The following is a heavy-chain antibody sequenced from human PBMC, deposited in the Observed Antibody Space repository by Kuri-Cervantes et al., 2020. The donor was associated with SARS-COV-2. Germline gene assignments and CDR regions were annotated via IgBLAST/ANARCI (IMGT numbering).Heavy chain of an antibody. CDR1: GFTFSDYY. J-gene: IGHJ4*02. V-gene: IGHV3-11*04. CDR3: ARDEAEVGWLQLGLDY. Sequence: GESLKISCAASGFTFSDYYMSWSRQAPGKGLEGVSYISSSGSTIYYADSVKGRFTISRDKAKNSLYLQMNSLRAEATAVYYCARDEAEVGWLQLGLDYWGQGTLVTVSS. D-gene: IGHD5-24*01. CDR2: ISSSGSTI.